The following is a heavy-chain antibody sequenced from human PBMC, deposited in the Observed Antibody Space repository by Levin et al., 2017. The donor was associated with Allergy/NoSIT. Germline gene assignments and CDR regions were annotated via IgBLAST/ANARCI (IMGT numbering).Heavy chain of an antibody. CDR1: GGSISSYY. V-gene: IGHV4-59*01. CDR3: ARVGTYYDSSGYRTQYGMDV. CDR2: IYYSGST. Sequence: SETLSLTCTVSGGSISSYYWSWIRQPPGKGLEWIGYIYYSGSTNYNPSLKSRVTISVDTSKNQFSLKLNSVTAADTAVYYCARVGTYYDSSGYRTQYGMDVWGQGTTVTVSS. J-gene: IGHJ6*02. D-gene: IGHD3-22*01.